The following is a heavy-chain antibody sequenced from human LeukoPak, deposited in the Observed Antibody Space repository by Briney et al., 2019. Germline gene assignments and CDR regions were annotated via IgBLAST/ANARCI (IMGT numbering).Heavy chain of an antibody. CDR2: IKQDGSEK. Sequence: GGSLRLSCAASGFIFSNYWMSWLRQAPGRGLEWVTNIKQDGSEKYYIDSVKGRFTISRDNAKNSLYLQMNSLRAEDTAVYYCVSHYPTVPRPSDAFDIWGQGTMVTVSS. J-gene: IGHJ3*02. CDR1: GFIFSNYW. CDR3: VSHYPTVPRPSDAFDI. V-gene: IGHV3-7*01. D-gene: IGHD4-11*01.